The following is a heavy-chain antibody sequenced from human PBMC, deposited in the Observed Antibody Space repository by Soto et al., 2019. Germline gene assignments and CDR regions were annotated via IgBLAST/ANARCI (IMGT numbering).Heavy chain of an antibody. CDR1: GFTVSSNY. CDR2: IYSGGST. V-gene: IGHV3-53*01. Sequence: GGSLRLSCAASGFTVSSNYMSWVRQAPGKGLEWVSVIYSGGSTYYADSVKGRFTISRDNSKNMLYLQMNSLRAEDTAVYYCAREGGKYYYGSGSYGTKYYYYGMDVWGQGTTVTVSS. CDR3: AREGGKYYYGSGSYGTKYYYYGMDV. D-gene: IGHD3-10*01. J-gene: IGHJ6*02.